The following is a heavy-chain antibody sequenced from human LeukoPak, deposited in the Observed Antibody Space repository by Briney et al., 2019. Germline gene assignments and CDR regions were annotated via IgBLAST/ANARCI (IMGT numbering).Heavy chain of an antibody. CDR3: AKTNLYCSGGNCYFDY. V-gene: IGHV3-74*01. CDR2: INSDGITT. Sequence: GGSLRLSCAASGFTFSSYWMHWVRQAPGKGLVWVSRINSDGITTSYADSVKGRFTIYRDNAKNTLYLQLNSLRVDDTAVYYCAKTNLYCSGGNCYFDYWGQGTLVTVSS. J-gene: IGHJ4*02. D-gene: IGHD2-15*01. CDR1: GFTFSSYW.